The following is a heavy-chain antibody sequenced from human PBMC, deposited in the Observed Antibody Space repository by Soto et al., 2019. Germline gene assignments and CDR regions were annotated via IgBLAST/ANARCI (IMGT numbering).Heavy chain of an antibody. Sequence: GGSLRLSCAASGFTFSSYGMHWVRQAPGKGLEWVAVISYDGSNKYYADSVKGRFTISRDNSKNTLYLQMNSLRAEDTAVYYCAKAAGYSNYYYYYGMDVWGQGTTVTVSS. J-gene: IGHJ6*02. CDR3: AKAAGYSNYYYYYGMDV. CDR2: ISYDGSNK. V-gene: IGHV3-30*18. D-gene: IGHD4-4*01. CDR1: GFTFSSYG.